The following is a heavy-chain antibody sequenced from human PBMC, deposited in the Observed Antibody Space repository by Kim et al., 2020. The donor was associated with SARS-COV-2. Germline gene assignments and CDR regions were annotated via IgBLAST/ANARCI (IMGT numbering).Heavy chain of an antibody. V-gene: IGHV3-23*01. J-gene: IGHJ4*02. CDR3: ANSGALTSSWSFDY. D-gene: IGHD6-13*01. Sequence: ADSVKGRFTISRENSKNTLFLQMTSLRGEDTAVYYCANSGALTSSWSFDYWGQGTLVTVSS.